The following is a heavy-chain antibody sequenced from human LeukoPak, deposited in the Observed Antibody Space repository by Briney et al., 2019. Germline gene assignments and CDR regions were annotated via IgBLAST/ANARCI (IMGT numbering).Heavy chain of an antibody. CDR1: GNSISSYY. CDR3: ARETTGLARYFDY. CDR2: IYTSGST. J-gene: IGHJ4*02. V-gene: IGHV4-4*07. D-gene: IGHD4-11*01. Sequence: SETLSLNCTVSGNSISSYYWSWIRQPAGKGLEWIGRIYTSGSTNYNPSLKSRVTMSVDTSKNQFSLNLSSVTAADTAFYYCARETTGLARYFDYWGQGTLVTVSS.